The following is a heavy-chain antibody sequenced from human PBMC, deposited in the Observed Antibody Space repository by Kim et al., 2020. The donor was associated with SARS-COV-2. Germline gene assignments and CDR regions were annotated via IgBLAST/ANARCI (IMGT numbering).Heavy chain of an antibody. CDR2: IRSKPNNYAT. V-gene: IGHV3-73*01. Sequence: GGSLRLSCAASGCTFSASAMHWVRQASGKGLGWVGRIRSKPNNYATSYAASVTGRFTISRDDSTNTVYLQMDSLKTDDTAVYFCSRHSGKHGDRGFDNWGQGTLVTVSS. CDR1: GCTFSASA. CDR3: SRHSGKHGDRGFDN. J-gene: IGHJ4*02. D-gene: IGHD4-17*01.